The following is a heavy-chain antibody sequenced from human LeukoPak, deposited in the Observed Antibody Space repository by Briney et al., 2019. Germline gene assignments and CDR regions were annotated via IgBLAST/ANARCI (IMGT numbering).Heavy chain of an antibody. CDR3: ARGGNRFGGFYFYY. D-gene: IGHD3-16*01. V-gene: IGHV4-31*03. J-gene: IGHJ4*02. Sequence: SETLSLTCTVSADSISSSGHYWTWIRQHPGKGPETIGFIHFSGSTNHNPSLKSRVAISVDASKNQFSLRLSSVTSADTAVYYCARGGNRFGGFYFYYLGQGILVTVSS. CDR1: ADSISSSGHY. CDR2: IHFSGST.